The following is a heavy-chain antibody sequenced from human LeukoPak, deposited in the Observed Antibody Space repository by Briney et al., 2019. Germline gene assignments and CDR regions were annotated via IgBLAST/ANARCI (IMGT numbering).Heavy chain of an antibody. CDR1: GXTFSSYA. CDR3: ANVTGSGSYPAYYYYAMDV. V-gene: IGHV3-23*01. Sequence: GGSLRLSCAASGXTFSSYAMNWVRQAAGKGLEWVSVISGSGDSTYYADSVKGRFTISRDNSKNTLHLQMNSLRAEDTAVYYCANVTGSGSYPAYYYYAMDVWGRGTTVTVSS. D-gene: IGHD3-10*01. J-gene: IGHJ6*02. CDR2: ISGSGDST.